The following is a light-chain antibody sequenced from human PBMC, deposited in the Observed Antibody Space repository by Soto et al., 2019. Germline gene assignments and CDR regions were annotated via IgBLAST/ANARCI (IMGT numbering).Light chain of an antibody. Sequence: QSVLTQPPSVSGAPGQRVTISCTGSSSNIGAGYDVHWYQQLPGTAPKLLIYGNSNRPSGVPDRFSGSKSGTSASLAITGLRAEDEVDYYCQSYDSSLSGVFFGGGTKLTAL. CDR3: QSYDSSLSGVF. V-gene: IGLV1-40*01. J-gene: IGLJ2*01. CDR2: GNS. CDR1: SSNIGAGYD.